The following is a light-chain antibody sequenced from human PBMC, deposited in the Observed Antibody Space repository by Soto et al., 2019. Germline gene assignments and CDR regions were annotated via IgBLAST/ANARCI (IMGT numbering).Light chain of an antibody. CDR1: QDISDY. CDR3: QQHPSLPFT. Sequence: DIQMTQSPSSLAASVGDRVTITCQASQDISDYLNWYHQKPGKAPKFLIYDASYLETGVPSRFNGSGSGTDFTSTISSLQPEDIRTHYCQQHPSLPFTSGPRTKLDIK. V-gene: IGKV1-33*01. J-gene: IGKJ3*01. CDR2: DAS.